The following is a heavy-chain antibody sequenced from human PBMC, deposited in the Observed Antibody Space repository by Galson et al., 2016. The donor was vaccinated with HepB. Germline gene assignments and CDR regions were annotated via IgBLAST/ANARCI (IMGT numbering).Heavy chain of an antibody. V-gene: IGHV2-5*01. CDR1: GFSLSTTGEA. Sequence: PALVKPTQTLTLTCTFSGFSLSTTGEAVGWTRQPPGKALEWLALIHWNDDKRYSPSLKSRLTITKDTSKNHVVLTVTNMDPVDTATYFCAHRRSGYCNTVNCLYFDYWGQGTLATVSS. CDR2: IHWNDDK. D-gene: IGHD2-15*01. J-gene: IGHJ4*02. CDR3: AHRRSGYCNTVNCLYFDY.